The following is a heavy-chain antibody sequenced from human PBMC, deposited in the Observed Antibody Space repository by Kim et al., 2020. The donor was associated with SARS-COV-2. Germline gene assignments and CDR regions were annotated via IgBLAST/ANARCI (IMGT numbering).Heavy chain of an antibody. CDR2: SDT. CDR3: AISSSGFDP. Sequence: SDTRYPPSFQGQVTISADTSIRTAYLQWSSLKASDTAMYYCAISSSGFDPWGQGTLVTVSS. V-gene: IGHV5-51*01. J-gene: IGHJ5*02.